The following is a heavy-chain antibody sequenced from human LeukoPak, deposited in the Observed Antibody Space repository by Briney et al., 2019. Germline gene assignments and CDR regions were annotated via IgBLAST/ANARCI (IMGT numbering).Heavy chain of an antibody. CDR1: GGSISSGSYY. J-gene: IGHJ2*01. D-gene: IGHD3-22*01. Sequence: SQTLSLTCTVSGGSISSGSYYWSWIRQPAGKGLEWTGRIYTSGSTNYNPPLKSRVTISVDTSKNQFSLKLSSVTAADTAVYYCAREDYYDSSGYYWYFDLWGRGTLVTVSS. CDR2: IYTSGST. CDR3: AREDYYDSSGYYWYFDL. V-gene: IGHV4-61*02.